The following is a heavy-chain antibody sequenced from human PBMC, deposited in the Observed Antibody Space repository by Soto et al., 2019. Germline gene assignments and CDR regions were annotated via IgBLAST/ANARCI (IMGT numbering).Heavy chain of an antibody. D-gene: IGHD3-16*01. CDR1: GYIFVSYY. Sequence: QVHLVQSGAAVKKPGASVKLSCKASGYIFVSYYIHWVRQAPGQGLVMVGLIKTTRRIVEYAPECQVRVTMTRDTATNTVYMELTSLTSEATAFYDCTRDLGRYQGMDVRGQGATITVSS. CDR3: TRDLGRYQGMDV. CDR2: IKTTRRIV. V-gene: IGHV1-46*01. J-gene: IGHJ6*02.